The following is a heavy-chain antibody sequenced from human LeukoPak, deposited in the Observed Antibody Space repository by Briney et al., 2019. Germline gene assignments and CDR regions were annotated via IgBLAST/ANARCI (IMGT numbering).Heavy chain of an antibody. V-gene: IGHV3-7*01. D-gene: IGHD5-18*01. CDR3: ARGREGYSYEFDY. CDR2: IKQDGSEK. CDR1: RFTFGSYW. Sequence: GGSLRLSCAASRFTFGSYWMSWVRQAPGKGLEWVANIKQDGSEKYYVDSVKGRFTISRDNAKNSLYLQMNSLRAEDTAVYYCARGREGYSYEFDYWGQGTLVTVSS. J-gene: IGHJ4*02.